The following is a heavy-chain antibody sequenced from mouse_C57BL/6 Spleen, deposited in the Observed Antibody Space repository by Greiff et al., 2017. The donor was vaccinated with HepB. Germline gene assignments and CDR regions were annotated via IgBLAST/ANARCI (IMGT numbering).Heavy chain of an antibody. J-gene: IGHJ3*01. CDR1: GFTFSDYG. Sequence: EVKLVESGGGLVKPGGSLKLSCAASGFTFSDYGMHWVRQAPEKGLEWVAYISSGSSTIYYADTVKGRFTISRDNAKNTLFLQMTSLRSEDTAMYYCARRNDYDVSAYWGQGTLVTVSA. D-gene: IGHD2-4*01. CDR3: ARRNDYDVSAY. CDR2: ISSGSSTI. V-gene: IGHV5-17*01.